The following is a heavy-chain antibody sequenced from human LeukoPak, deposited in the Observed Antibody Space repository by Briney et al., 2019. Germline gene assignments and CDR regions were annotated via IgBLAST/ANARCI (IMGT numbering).Heavy chain of an antibody. D-gene: IGHD2-15*01. J-gene: IGHJ4*02. CDR3: AKGSCSGGSCYFDY. Sequence: GGSLRLSCAASGFTFDDYAMHWVRQAPGKGLEWVSGISWNSGSIGYADSVKGRFTISRGNAKNSLYLQMNSLRAEDTALYYCAKGSCSGGSCYFDYWGQGTLVTVSS. V-gene: IGHV3-9*01. CDR1: GFTFDDYA. CDR2: ISWNSGSI.